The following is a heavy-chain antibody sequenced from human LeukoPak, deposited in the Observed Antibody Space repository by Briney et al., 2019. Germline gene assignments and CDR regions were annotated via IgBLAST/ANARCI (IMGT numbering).Heavy chain of an antibody. CDR1: GYILTELS. CDR3: ARLTDSSSWYYYYYGMDV. D-gene: IGHD6-13*01. V-gene: IGHV1-24*01. CDR2: FDPEDGET. Sequence: ASVGVSCKVSGYILTELSMHWVRQAPGKGLEWMGGFDPEDGETIYAQKFQGRVTMTEDTSTDTAYMELSSLRSEDTAVYYCARLTDSSSWYYYYYGMDVWGQGTTVTVSS. J-gene: IGHJ6*02.